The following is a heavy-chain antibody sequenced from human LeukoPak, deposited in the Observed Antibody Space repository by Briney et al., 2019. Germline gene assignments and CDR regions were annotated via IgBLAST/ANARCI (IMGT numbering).Heavy chain of an antibody. J-gene: IGHJ4*02. CDR3: ARDPAGYCSSTSGLSSSWGYSFDY. CDR2: IWYDGSNK. V-gene: IGHV3-33*01. D-gene: IGHD2-2*01. CDR1: GFTFSSYG. Sequence: GRSLRLSCATSGFTFSSYGRHWVRQAPGKGLEWVAVIWYDGSNKYYADSVKGRFTISRDNSKNTLYLQMNSLRAEDTAVYYCARDPAGYCSSTSGLSSSWGYSFDYWGKGTLVTVSS.